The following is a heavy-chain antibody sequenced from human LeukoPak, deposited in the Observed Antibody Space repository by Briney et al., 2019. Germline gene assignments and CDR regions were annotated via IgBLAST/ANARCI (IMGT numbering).Heavy chain of an antibody. J-gene: IGHJ6*02. V-gene: IGHV1-69*13. CDR1: GGTFSSYA. D-gene: IGHD3-9*01. CDR2: IIPIFGTA. CDR3: AREWDYDILTGYYSDPLYYYYYGMDV. Sequence: ASVKVSCKASGGTFSSYAISWVRQAPGQGLEWMGGIIPIFGTANYAQKFQGGVTITADESTSTAYMELSSLRSEDTAVYYCAREWDYDILTGYYSDPLYYYYYGMDVWGQGTTVTVSS.